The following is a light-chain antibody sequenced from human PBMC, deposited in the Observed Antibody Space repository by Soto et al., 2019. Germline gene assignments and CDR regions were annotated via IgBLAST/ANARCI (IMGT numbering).Light chain of an antibody. Sequence: EIVMTQSPATLSVSPGERATLSCRASQSVSSNLAWYQQKPGQAPRLLIYVASTRATGIPARFSGSGSGTEFTLTISSLQSEDFAVYYCQQYNNWPPWTFGQGTRWKSN. CDR2: VAS. V-gene: IGKV3-15*01. CDR3: QQYNNWPPWT. CDR1: QSVSSN. J-gene: IGKJ1*01.